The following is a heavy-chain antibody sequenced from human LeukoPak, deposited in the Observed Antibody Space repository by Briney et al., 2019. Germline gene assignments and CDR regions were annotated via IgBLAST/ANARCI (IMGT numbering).Heavy chain of an antibody. D-gene: IGHD1-26*01. CDR2: IKYDASST. CDR1: GFTFSSHW. V-gene: IGHV3-74*01. Sequence: GGSLRLSCADSGFTFSSHWMHCVRQAPGKGLVWVSRIKYDASSTSYADSVKGRFTISRDNAKNTLYLQMNSLRAEDTAVYYCARGATYAYYQDFWGQGTPVTVSS. CDR3: ARGATYAYYQDF. J-gene: IGHJ4*02.